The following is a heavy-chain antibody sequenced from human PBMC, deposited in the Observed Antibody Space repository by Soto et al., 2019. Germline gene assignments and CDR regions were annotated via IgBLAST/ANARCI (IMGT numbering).Heavy chain of an antibody. D-gene: IGHD2-2*01. CDR3: AKDQNLPDCSSTSCYVRWFDP. Sequence: GGSLRLSCAASGFTFSSYAMSWVRQAPGKGLEWVSAISGSGGSTYYADSVKGRFTISRDNSKNTLYLQMNSLRAEDTAVYYCAKDQNLPDCSSTSCYVRWFDPWGQGTLVTVSS. CDR2: ISGSGGST. CDR1: GFTFSSYA. V-gene: IGHV3-23*01. J-gene: IGHJ5*02.